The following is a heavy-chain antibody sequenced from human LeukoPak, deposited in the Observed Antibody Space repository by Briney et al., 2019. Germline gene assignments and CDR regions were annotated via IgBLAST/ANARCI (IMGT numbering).Heavy chain of an antibody. CDR2: MSDTSSTI. V-gene: IGHV3-48*01. Sequence: GGSLRLSCAASGFTFSNYDMNWVRQAPGKGLEWVSYMSDTSSTIYYADSVKGRFTISRDNAKNSLYLQMNSLRIEDTAMYYCAKDFMHYGSGRPYYMDVWGEGTTVIISS. CDR1: GFTFSNYD. CDR3: AKDFMHYGSGRPYYMDV. D-gene: IGHD3-10*01. J-gene: IGHJ6*03.